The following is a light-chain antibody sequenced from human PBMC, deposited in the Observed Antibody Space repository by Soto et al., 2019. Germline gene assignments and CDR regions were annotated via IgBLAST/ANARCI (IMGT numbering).Light chain of an antibody. CDR3: QSYDSSPF. CDR1: SSNIGAGYD. J-gene: IGLJ2*01. CDR2: GNS. V-gene: IGLV1-40*01. Sequence: QSVLTQPPSVSGAPGQRVTISCTGSSSNIGAGYDVHWYQQPPGTAPKLLIYGNSNRPSGVPDRFSGSKSGTSASLAITGLQAEDEADYYCQSYDSSPFFGGGTKVTVL.